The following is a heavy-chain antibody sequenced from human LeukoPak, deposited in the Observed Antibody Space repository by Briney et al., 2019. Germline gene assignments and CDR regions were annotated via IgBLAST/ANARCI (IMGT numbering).Heavy chain of an antibody. J-gene: IGHJ6*02. CDR1: GFTVSSDY. Sequence: GGSLRLSCAASGFTVSSDYMSWVRQAPGKGLERVSVIYSGGSTYYADSVKGRFTISIHNSKNTLYLQMNSLRAEDTAVYYCARSIYYYYYGMDVWGQGTTVTVSS. V-gene: IGHV3-53*04. CDR2: IYSGGST. CDR3: ARSIYYYYYGMDV.